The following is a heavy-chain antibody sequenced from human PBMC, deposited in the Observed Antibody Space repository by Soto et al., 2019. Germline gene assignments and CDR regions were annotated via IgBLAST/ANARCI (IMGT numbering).Heavy chain of an antibody. Sequence: QVQLVQSGAEVKKPGASVKVSCKASGYTFTSYDINWVRQATGQGLEWMGWMNPNSGNTGYAQKFQGRVTMTRNTSITTAYSELSSLRSEDTAVYYCARAGGRYSSSWYRCFQHWGQGTLVTVSS. J-gene: IGHJ1*01. CDR3: ARAGGRYSSSWYRCFQH. CDR1: GYTFTSYD. CDR2: MNPNSGNT. D-gene: IGHD6-13*01. V-gene: IGHV1-8*01.